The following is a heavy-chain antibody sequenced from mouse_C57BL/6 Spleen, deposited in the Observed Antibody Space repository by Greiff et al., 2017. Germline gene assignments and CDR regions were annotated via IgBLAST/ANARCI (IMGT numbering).Heavy chain of an antibody. Sequence: VQLQQSGAELVRPGTSVKVSCKASGYAFTNYLIEWVKQRPGQGLEWIGVINPGSGGTNYNEKFKGKATLTADKSSSTAYMQLSSLTSEDSAVYFCARSGGGRYIDYWGQGTSLTVSS. J-gene: IGHJ2*02. CDR3: ARSGGGRYIDY. CDR1: GYAFTNYL. D-gene: IGHD3-1*01. CDR2: INPGSGGT. V-gene: IGHV1-54*01.